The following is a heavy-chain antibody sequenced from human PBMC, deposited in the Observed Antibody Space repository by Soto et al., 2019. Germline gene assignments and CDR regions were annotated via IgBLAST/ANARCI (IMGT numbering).Heavy chain of an antibody. V-gene: IGHV4-31*03. CDR2: IYSRGNT. Sequence: SETLSLTCTVSAGSIGSGFYYWSWIRQHPGKGLEWIGYIYSRGNTYYNPSLKSRVTISVDTSKNQFSLTLSSVTAADTAVYYCARGWTYYDFWSGYLLYSGQGTLVTVSS. J-gene: IGHJ4*02. D-gene: IGHD3-3*01. CDR3: ARGWTYYDFWSGYLLY. CDR1: AGSIGSGFYY.